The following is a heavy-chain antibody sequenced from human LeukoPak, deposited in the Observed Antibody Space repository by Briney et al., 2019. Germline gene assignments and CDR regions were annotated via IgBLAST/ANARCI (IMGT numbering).Heavy chain of an antibody. D-gene: IGHD2-2*02. J-gene: IGHJ5*02. CDR1: GGSFSGYY. V-gene: IGHV4-34*01. CDR3: ARIQLGYCSSTSCYNLPGVRFDP. CDR2: INHSGST. Sequence: ASETLSLTCAVYGGSFSGYYWSWIRQPPGKGLEWIGEINHSGSTNYNPSLKSRVTISVDTSKNQFSLKLSSVTAADTAVYYCARIQLGYCSSTSCYNLPGVRFDPWGQGTLVTVSS.